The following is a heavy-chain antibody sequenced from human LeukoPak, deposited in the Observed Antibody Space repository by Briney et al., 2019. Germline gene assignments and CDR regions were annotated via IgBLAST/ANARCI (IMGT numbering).Heavy chain of an antibody. CDR2: IVGSGGST. D-gene: IGHD3-9*01. V-gene: IGHV3-23*01. J-gene: IGHJ4*02. Sequence: GGSLRLSCVASGFTFSTYAMNWVRRAPGKGLEWVSAIVGSGGSTYHADSVKGRFSISRDNSKNTLFLQMNSLRVEDTALYYCSKWGDYDVLTGYYDSDFWGQGTLVTVSS. CDR3: SKWGDYDVLTGYYDSDF. CDR1: GFTFSTYA.